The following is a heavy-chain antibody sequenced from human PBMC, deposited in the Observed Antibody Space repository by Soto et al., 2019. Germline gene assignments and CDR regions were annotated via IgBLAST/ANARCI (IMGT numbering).Heavy chain of an antibody. CDR3: AKALSISGTTDYYYGMDV. V-gene: IGHV3-30*18. J-gene: IGHJ6*02. CDR1: GFTFSNYA. CDR2: ISYDGSLK. Sequence: QVRLVESGGGVVQPGRSLRLSCVASGFTFSNYAMDWVRQAPGKGLEWVAVISYDGSLKKYADPVKGRFTISRDNSKNTLYLQMNSLRGEDTAVYHCAKALSISGTTDYYYGMDVWGQGTTVTVSS. D-gene: IGHD1-20*01.